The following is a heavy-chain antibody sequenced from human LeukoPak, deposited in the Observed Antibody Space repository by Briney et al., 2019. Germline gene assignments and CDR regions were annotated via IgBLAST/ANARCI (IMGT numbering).Heavy chain of an antibody. J-gene: IGHJ4*02. V-gene: IGHV1-69*04. CDR3: ARDFYGDYGMTDY. CDR2: IIPILGIA. Sequence: GASVKVSCKASGYTFTSYAMNWVRQAPGQGLEWMGRIIPILGIANYARKFQGRVTITADKSTSTAYMELSSLRSEDTAVYYCARDFYGDYGMTDYWGQGTLVTVSS. CDR1: GYTFTSYA. D-gene: IGHD4-17*01.